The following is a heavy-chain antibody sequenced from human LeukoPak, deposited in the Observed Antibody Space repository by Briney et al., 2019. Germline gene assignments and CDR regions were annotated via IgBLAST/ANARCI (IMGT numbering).Heavy chain of an antibody. CDR1: GGTFSSYA. D-gene: IGHD2-15*01. Sequence: SVKVSCKASGGTFSSYAISWVRQAPGQGLEWMGRIIPIFGTANYAQRFQGRVTITTDESTSTAYMELSSLRSEDTAVYYCARGEVVVAATYAFDIWGQGTMVTVSS. CDR2: IIPIFGTA. V-gene: IGHV1-69*05. CDR3: ARGEVVVAATYAFDI. J-gene: IGHJ3*02.